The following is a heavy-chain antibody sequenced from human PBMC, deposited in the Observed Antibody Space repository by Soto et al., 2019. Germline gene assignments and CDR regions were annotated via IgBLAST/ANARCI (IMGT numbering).Heavy chain of an antibody. CDR1: GFAFSDYT. V-gene: IGHV3-21*01. CDR3: ARDRGYDAWYFDL. CDR2: IGDSGSFI. Sequence: MELVESGGGLVKPGGSLRLSCEASGFAFSDYTMHWVRQAPGRGLDWVSSIGDSGSFIYYADSMKGRITISRDNAKKTFYLQMNHLRVEDTAIYYCARDRGYDAWYFDLWGRGTAVTVSS. J-gene: IGHJ2*01. D-gene: IGHD5-12*01.